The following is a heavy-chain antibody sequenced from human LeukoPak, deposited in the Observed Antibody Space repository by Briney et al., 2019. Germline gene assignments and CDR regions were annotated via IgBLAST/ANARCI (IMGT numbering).Heavy chain of an antibody. J-gene: IGHJ4*02. D-gene: IGHD3-16*02. CDR1: GGSISSYY. CDR3: ARGHYDYIWGSYPAVDY. Sequence: KPSETLSLTCTVSGGSISSYYWNWIRQPAGKGLEWFGRIYTSGITNFNPSLQSRVTMALDTSKSQLSLRLTSVTAADTAVYYCARGHYDYIWGSYPAVDYWGQGTLVTVSS. V-gene: IGHV4-4*07. CDR2: IYTSGIT.